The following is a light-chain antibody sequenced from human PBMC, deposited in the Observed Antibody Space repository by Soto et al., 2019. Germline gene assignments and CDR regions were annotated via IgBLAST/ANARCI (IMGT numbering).Light chain of an antibody. CDR2: HTS. CDR3: SLSSSGAVV. J-gene: IGLJ3*02. Sequence: QAVVTQEPSLTVSPGGTVTLTCGSSTGAVTSGHYPYWFQQRPGQAPRTLIYHTSNKHSWTPARFSGSLLGGKAALTLSGAQPEDEADYYCSLSSSGAVVFGGGTKLTVL. CDR1: TGAVTSGHY. V-gene: IGLV7-46*01.